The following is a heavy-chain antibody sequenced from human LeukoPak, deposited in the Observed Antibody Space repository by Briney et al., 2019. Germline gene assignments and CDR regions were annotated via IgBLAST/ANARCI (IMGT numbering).Heavy chain of an antibody. D-gene: IGHD6-19*01. CDR3: ATRSVAVAEHAFDY. CDR2: ISYDGSNK. Sequence: PGRSLRLSCAASGFTFSSYGMHWVRQAPGKGLEWVAVISYDGSNKYYADSVKGRFTISRDNSKNTLYLQMNSLRAEDTAVYYCATRSVAVAEHAFDYWGQGTLVTVSS. V-gene: IGHV3-30*03. J-gene: IGHJ4*02. CDR1: GFTFSSYG.